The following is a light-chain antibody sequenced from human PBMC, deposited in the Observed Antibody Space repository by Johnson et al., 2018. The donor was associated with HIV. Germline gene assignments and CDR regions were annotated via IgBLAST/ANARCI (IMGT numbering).Light chain of an antibody. V-gene: IGLV1-51*01. J-gene: IGLJ1*01. Sequence: QSVLTQPPSVSAAPGQKVTISCSGSSSNLGNHYVSWSQQLPGTAPKLLIYDHTNRPSGIPDRFSGSQSGTSATLGIPGLQTGDEGDYDCGTWDSSLTPFVVVGPGTKVTVL. CDR2: DHT. CDR3: GTWDSSLTPFVV. CDR1: SSNLGNHY.